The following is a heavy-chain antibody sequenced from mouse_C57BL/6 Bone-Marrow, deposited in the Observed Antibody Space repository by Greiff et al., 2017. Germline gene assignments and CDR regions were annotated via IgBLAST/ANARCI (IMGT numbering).Heavy chain of an antibody. CDR3: ARVFSKYVEYAMDY. CDR1: GYTFTSYG. Sequence: QVQLQQSGAELARPGASVKLSCKASGYTFTSYGISWVKQRTGQGLEWKGELYPRSGNTYYNAKFKGKATLTADKSYSTAYMGLRSLTSEASAVYCCARVFSKYVEYAMDYWGQATSVTVSS. D-gene: IGHD2-5*01. CDR2: LYPRSGNT. J-gene: IGHJ4*01. V-gene: IGHV1-81*01.